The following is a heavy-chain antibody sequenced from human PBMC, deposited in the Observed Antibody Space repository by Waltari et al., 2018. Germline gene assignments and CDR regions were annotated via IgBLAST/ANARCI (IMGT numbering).Heavy chain of an antibody. CDR3: ASHSSSPGAYFDY. J-gene: IGHJ4*02. D-gene: IGHD6-13*01. CDR2: ISSSSSYI. V-gene: IGHV3-21*01. CDR1: GFTFSSSS. Sequence: EVQLVESGGGLVKPGGSLRLSCAASGFTFSSSSMNWVRQAPGKGLEWVSSISSSSSYIYYADSVKGRFTISRDNAKNSLYLQMNSLRAEDTAVYYCASHSSSPGAYFDYWGQGTLVTVSS.